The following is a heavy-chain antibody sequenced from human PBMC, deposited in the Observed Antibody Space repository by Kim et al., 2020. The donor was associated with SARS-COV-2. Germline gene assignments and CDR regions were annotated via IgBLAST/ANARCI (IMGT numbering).Heavy chain of an antibody. Sequence: SETLSLTCTVSGGSISSGGYYWSWIRQHPGKGLEWIGYIYYSGSTYYNPSLKSRVTISVDTSKNQFSLKLSSVTAADTAVYYCARDHVLLWFGELPGNYYYGMDVWGQGTTVTVSS. CDR1: GGSISSGGYY. J-gene: IGHJ6*02. CDR3: ARDHVLLWFGELPGNYYYGMDV. CDR2: IYYSGST. V-gene: IGHV4-31*03. D-gene: IGHD3-10*01.